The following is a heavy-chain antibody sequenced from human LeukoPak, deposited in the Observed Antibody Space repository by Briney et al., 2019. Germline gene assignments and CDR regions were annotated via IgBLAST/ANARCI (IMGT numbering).Heavy chain of an antibody. V-gene: IGHV4-39*01. D-gene: IGHD5-18*01. Sequence: SETLSLTCTVSGGSISSSSYYWGWIRQPPGKGLEWIGSIYYSGSTYYNPSLKSRVTISVGTSKNQFSLQLSSVTAADTAVYYCARPTKGDSYGYYYYYMDVWGKGTTVTVSS. CDR3: ARPTKGDSYGYYYYYMDV. J-gene: IGHJ6*03. CDR1: GGSISSSSYY. CDR2: IYYSGST.